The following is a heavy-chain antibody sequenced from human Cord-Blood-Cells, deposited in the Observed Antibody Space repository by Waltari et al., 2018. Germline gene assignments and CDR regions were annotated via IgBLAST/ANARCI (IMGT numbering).Heavy chain of an antibody. CDR3: ARGVRGSIYYYYYGMDV. V-gene: IGHV1-46*01. CDR2: INPSGGSR. D-gene: IGHD3-16*01. CDR1: GYTFTSYY. Sequence: QVQLVQSGAEVKKPGASVKVSCKASGYTFTSYYMHWVRQAPGQGLEWMGIINPSGGSRSYAQKFQCRVTMTRDTSTSTGYMERSSLRSEDTAVYYCARGVRGSIYYYYYGMDVWGQGTTVTVSS. J-gene: IGHJ6*02.